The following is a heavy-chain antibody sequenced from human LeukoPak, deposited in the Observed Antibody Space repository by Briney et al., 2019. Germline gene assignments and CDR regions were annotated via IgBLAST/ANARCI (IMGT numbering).Heavy chain of an antibody. Sequence: ASVKVSCKASGGTFSSYAISWVRQAPGQGLEWMGGIIPIFGTANYAQKFQGRVTITADESTSTAYMELSSLRSEDTAVYYCAREKTDYVWGSYRSGYFDYWGQGTLVTVSS. J-gene: IGHJ4*02. V-gene: IGHV1-69*13. CDR1: GGTFSSYA. CDR2: IIPIFGTA. D-gene: IGHD3-16*02. CDR3: AREKTDYVWGSYRSGYFDY.